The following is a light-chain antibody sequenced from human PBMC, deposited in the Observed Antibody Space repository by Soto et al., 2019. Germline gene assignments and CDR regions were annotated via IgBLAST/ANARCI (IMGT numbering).Light chain of an antibody. CDR2: DAS. Sequence: DIQMTQSPSSLSASVGDRVTISCQSSQDITNFLIWYQQKPGKAPKLLIYDASNLESGVPSRFSGSGSGTDFFFTISSLQPEDSATYYCQQFNSRPYSCGQGTKGDIK. CDR3: QQFNSRPYS. CDR1: QDITNF. V-gene: IGKV1-33*01. J-gene: IGKJ2*03.